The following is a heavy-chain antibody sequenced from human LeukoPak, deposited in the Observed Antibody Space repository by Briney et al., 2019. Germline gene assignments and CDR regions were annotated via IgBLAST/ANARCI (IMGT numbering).Heavy chain of an antibody. V-gene: IGHV3-21*01. D-gene: IGHD1-26*01. CDR3: ARTNSGSYPYFDY. J-gene: IGHJ4*02. CDR1: GFTFSSYV. CDR2: ISSSSSYI. Sequence: GGSLRLSCAASGFTFSSYVMNWVRQAPGKGLEWVSSISSSSSYIYYADSVKGRFTISRDNAKNSLYLQMNSLRAEDTAVYYCARTNSGSYPYFDYWGQGTLVTVSS.